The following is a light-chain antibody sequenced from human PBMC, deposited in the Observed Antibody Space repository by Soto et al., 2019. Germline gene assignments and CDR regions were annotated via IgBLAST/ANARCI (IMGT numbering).Light chain of an antibody. V-gene: IGKV3-20*01. CDR1: QGVSTNY. Sequence: DIVLTQSPGTLSLSPGDRATLSCRASQGVSTNYVAWYQQKPGQSPRLLIYGASSRAAGIPDRFSGSASGTDFSLTISRVEPEDFAVFYCHQYGHSPYTFGQGTKLEIK. CDR2: GAS. J-gene: IGKJ2*01. CDR3: HQYGHSPYT.